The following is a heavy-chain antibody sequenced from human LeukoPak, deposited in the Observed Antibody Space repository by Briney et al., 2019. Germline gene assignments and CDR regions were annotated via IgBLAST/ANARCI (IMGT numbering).Heavy chain of an antibody. Sequence: ASVKVSCKASGGTFSSYAISWVRQAPGQGLEWMGGIIPIFGTANYAQKFQGRVTITADESTSTAYMELSSLRSEDTAVYYCEIGSSTSKNPDYWGQGTLVTVSS. V-gene: IGHV1-69*13. CDR2: IIPIFGTA. CDR1: GGTFSSYA. CDR3: EIGSSTSKNPDY. J-gene: IGHJ4*02. D-gene: IGHD2-2*01.